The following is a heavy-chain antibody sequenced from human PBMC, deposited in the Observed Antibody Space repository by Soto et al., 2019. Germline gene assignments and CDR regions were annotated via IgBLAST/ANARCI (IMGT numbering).Heavy chain of an antibody. CDR1: GGTFSSYA. D-gene: IGHD2-15*01. J-gene: IGHJ4*02. V-gene: IGHV1-69*12. CDR3: ARESRYCSGGSCYFLPGIDY. Sequence: QVQLVQSGAEVKKPGSSVKVSCKASGGTFSSYAISWVRQAPGQGLEWMGGIIPIFGTANYAQKFQGRVTISADESTSTADMELSSLGSGDTVVYYCARESRYCSGGSCYFLPGIDYWGQGTLVTVSS. CDR2: IIPIFGTA.